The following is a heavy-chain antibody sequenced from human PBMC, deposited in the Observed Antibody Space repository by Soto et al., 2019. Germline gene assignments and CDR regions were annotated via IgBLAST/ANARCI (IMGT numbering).Heavy chain of an antibody. D-gene: IGHD5-18*01. CDR1: GFTFSSYW. J-gene: IGHJ4*02. CDR3: ARMRNSYGYLDDYFDY. CDR2: INSDGSST. V-gene: IGHV3-74*01. Sequence: EVQLVESGGGLVQPGGSLRLSCAASGFTFSSYWMHWVRQAPGKGLVWVSRINSDGSSTSYADSVKGRFTISRDNAKNTLYLQMNSLRAEDTAVYYCARMRNSYGYLDDYFDYWGQGTLVTVSS.